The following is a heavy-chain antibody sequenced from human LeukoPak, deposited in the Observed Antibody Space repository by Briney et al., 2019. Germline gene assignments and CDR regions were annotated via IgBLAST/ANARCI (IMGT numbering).Heavy chain of an antibody. CDR2: IRYDGSNK. J-gene: IGHJ4*02. V-gene: IGHV3-30*02. CDR1: GFIFSSYG. CDR3: TSDPRRLDY. Sequence: GGSLRLSCAASGFIFSSYGMHWVRQAPGKGLEWVAFIRYDGSNKYYAYSGRFTISRENAKNSLYLQMNSLRAEDTDVYYCTSDPRRLDYWGQGTLVTVSS.